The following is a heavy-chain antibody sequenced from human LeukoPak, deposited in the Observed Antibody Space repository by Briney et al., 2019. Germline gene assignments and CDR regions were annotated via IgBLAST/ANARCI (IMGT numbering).Heavy chain of an antibody. Sequence: SETLSLTCAVYGGSFSGYYWSWIRQPPGKGLEWIGEINHSGSTNYNSSLESRVTISVDTSKNQFTLKLSSVTAADTAVYYCARTLRFGESGSDYWGQGTLVTVSS. D-gene: IGHD3-10*01. V-gene: IGHV4-34*01. CDR2: INHSGST. CDR3: ARTLRFGESGSDY. J-gene: IGHJ4*02. CDR1: GGSFSGYY.